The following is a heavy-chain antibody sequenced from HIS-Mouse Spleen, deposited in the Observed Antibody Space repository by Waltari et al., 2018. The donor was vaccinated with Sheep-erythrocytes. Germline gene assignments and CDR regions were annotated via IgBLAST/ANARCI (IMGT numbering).Heavy chain of an antibody. Sequence: LEWVSGSSWNSGRIGYADSVKCRFTISRDNAKNSLYLQMNSLRAEDTALYYCAKDIGTGLSYGMDVWGQGTTVTVSS. D-gene: IGHD1-1*01. V-gene: IGHV3-9*01. CDR3: AKDIGTGLSYGMDV. CDR2: SSWNSGRI. J-gene: IGHJ6*02.